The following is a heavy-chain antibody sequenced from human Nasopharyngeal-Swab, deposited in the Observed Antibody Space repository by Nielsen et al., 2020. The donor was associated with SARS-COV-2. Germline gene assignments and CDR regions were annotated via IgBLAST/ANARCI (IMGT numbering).Heavy chain of an antibody. CDR2: IYTSGST. J-gene: IGHJ6*02. CDR1: GGSISSGSYY. V-gene: IGHV4-61*02. CDR3: ARGSHVTYTFDV. D-gene: IGHD2/OR15-2a*01. Sequence: SETLSLTCTVSGGSISSGSYYWSWIRQPAGKGLEWIGRIYTSGSTNYNPSLKSRVTISVDTSKNQFSLKLSSVTAADTAVYYCARGSHVTYTFDVWGQGTTVTVSS.